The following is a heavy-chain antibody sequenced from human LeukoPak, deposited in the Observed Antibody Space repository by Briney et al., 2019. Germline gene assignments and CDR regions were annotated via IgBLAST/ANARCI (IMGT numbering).Heavy chain of an antibody. J-gene: IGHJ4*02. CDR2: ISYDGSNK. V-gene: IGHV3-30*18. D-gene: IGHD6-19*01. Sequence: GGSLRPSCAASGFTFSSYGMHWVRQAPGKGLEWVAVISYDGSNKYYADSVKGRFTISRDNSKNTLYLQINSLRGEDTAVYYCAKGKYSSGGVPDYWGQGTLVTVSS. CDR3: AKGKYSSGGVPDY. CDR1: GFTFSSYG.